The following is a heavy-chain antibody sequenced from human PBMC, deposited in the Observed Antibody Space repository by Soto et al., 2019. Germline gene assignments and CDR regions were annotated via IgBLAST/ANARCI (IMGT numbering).Heavy chain of an antibody. CDR2: IYYSGST. J-gene: IGHJ4*02. D-gene: IGHD3-22*01. CDR3: ARTWPSGSLDDY. CDR1: GGSISSGGYY. Sequence: SETLSLTCTVSGGSISSGGYYWSWIRQHPGKGLEWIGYIYYSGSTYYNPSLKSRVTISVDTSKNQFSLKLSSVTAADTAVYYCARTWPSGSLDDYWGQGTLVTVSS. V-gene: IGHV4-31*03.